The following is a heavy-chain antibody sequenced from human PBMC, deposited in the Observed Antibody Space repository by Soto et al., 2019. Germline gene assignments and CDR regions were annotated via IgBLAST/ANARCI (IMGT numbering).Heavy chain of an antibody. Sequence: QVQLQESGPGLVKPSQTLSLTCTVSGGSISSGGYYWSWIRQHPGKGLEWIGYIYYSGSTYYNPSLKSRVTLSVDTAKNQFSLKLSSVASAVTAVDYCARVRGGGPFDDWGQGTLVTVSS. CDR2: IYYSGST. V-gene: IGHV4-31*03. CDR1: GGSISSGGYY. D-gene: IGHD1-26*01. CDR3: ARVRGGGPFDD. J-gene: IGHJ4*02.